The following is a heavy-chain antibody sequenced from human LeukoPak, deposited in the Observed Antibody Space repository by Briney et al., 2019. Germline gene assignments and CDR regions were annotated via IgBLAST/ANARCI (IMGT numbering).Heavy chain of an antibody. D-gene: IGHD5-18*01. J-gene: IGHJ4*02. CDR2: ISAYNGNT. CDR3: ARVVDTAMVEGYYFDY. V-gene: IGHV1-18*01. Sequence: ASVKDSCKASGYTFTSYGISWVRQAPGQGLEWMGWISAYNGNTNYAQKLQGRVTMTTDTSTSTAYMELRSLRSDDTAVYYCARVVDTAMVEGYYFDYWGQGTLVTVSS. CDR1: GYTFTSYG.